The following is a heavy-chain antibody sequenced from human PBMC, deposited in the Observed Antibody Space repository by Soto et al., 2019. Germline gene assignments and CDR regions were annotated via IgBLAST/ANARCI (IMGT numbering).Heavy chain of an antibody. CDR3: ARAYRSGYYQRDYYYGLDV. D-gene: IGHD3-22*01. CDR1: GGTFSSYA. J-gene: IGHJ6*02. Sequence: QVQLVQSGAEVKKPGSSVKVSCKASGGTFSSYAISWVRQAPGQGREWMGGITPIFGTANYAQKFQGRVTITADESTSTAYMELSSLRAEDTAVYYCARAYRSGYYQRDYYYGLDVWGQGTTVTVSS. V-gene: IGHV1-69*01. CDR2: ITPIFGTA.